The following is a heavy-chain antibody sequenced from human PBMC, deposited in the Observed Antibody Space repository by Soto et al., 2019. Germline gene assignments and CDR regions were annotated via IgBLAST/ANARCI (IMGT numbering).Heavy chain of an antibody. CDR2: ISLSGSTI. V-gene: IGHV3-48*03. J-gene: IGHJ4*02. CDR3: ARESFSASPNFFDY. CDR1: GFPFSSYE. D-gene: IGHD1-26*01. Sequence: GSLIVSLSASGFPFSSYEMNWVRQAPGKGLEWVSYISLSGSTIYYADSVKGRFTISRDDAKDSLYLEMDSLRADDTAVYYCARESFSASPNFFDYWGQGTLVTVSS.